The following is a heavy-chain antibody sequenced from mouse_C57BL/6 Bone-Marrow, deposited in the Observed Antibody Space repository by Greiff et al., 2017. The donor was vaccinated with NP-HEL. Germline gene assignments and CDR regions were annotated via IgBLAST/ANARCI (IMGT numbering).Heavy chain of an antibody. CDR2: IYPRSGNT. CDR1: GYTFTSYG. Sequence: QVQLKQSGAELARPGASVKLSCKASGYTFTSYGISWVKQRPGQGLEWIGEIYPRSGNTYYNEKFKGKATLTADKSSSTAYMELRSLTSEDSAVYFCARMYYYGSSFSWFAYWGQGTLVNVSA. CDR3: ARMYYYGSSFSWFAY. D-gene: IGHD1-1*01. V-gene: IGHV1-81*01. J-gene: IGHJ3*01.